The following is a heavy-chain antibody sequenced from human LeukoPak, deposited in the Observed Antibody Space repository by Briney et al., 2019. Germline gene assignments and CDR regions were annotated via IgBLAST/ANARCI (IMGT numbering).Heavy chain of an antibody. CDR1: GFPFSTYA. D-gene: IGHD6-13*01. J-gene: IGHJ4*02. CDR2: INNGGTGI. CDR3: AKYRASGSSDFDC. Sequence: GGSLRLSCAASGFPFSTYAMAWVRQTPVKGLEWVSSINNGGTGIFYTGSVKGRFTISRDNSRNTLYLQMNSLRAEDTALYYCAKYRASGSSDFDCWGQGTLVTVSS. V-gene: IGHV3-23*01.